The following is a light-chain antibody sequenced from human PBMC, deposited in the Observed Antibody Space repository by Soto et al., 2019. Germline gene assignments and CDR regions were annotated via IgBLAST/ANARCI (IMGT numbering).Light chain of an antibody. J-gene: IGKJ1*01. CDR2: GTS. Sequence: EIVLTQSPGTLSLSPGERVTLSCRASQSVSSSYLAWYQQKPGQAPRLLIYGTSKRATGIPDRFSGSGSGTDFTLTISRLEPEDFAMYYCQQYDRSPWTFGQGTKVEIK. CDR1: QSVSSSY. V-gene: IGKV3-20*01. CDR3: QQYDRSPWT.